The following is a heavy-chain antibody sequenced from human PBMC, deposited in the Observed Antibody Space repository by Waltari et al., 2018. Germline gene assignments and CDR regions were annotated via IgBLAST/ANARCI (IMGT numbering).Heavy chain of an antibody. CDR2: IYSAGRT. Sequence: EVQLVESGGGLIQPGGSMRLSCADSGLIVSATYMNWVRQAPGKGEQWVSVIYSAGRTYYADSVKGRFTISRDNTKNTVYLQMNNLKTEDTAVYYCARPGEGPSSHWGQGTLVTVSS. CDR3: ARPGEGPSSH. J-gene: IGHJ4*02. CDR1: GLIVSATY. V-gene: IGHV3-53*01. D-gene: IGHD4-17*01.